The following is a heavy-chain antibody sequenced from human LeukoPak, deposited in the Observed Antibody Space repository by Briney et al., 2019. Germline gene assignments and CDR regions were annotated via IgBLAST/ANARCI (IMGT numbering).Heavy chain of an antibody. J-gene: IGHJ4*02. V-gene: IGHV1-46*01. CDR2: INPSGGST. D-gene: IGHD2-15*01. CDR1: GYTFTSYY. CDR3: ARDWGSRGSPGYFDY. Sequence: ASVKVSCKASGYTFTSYYMHWVRQAPGQGLEWMGIINPSGGSTSYAQKFQGRVTMTTDTSTSTAYMELRSLRSDDTAVYYCARDWGSRGSPGYFDYWAREPWSPSPQ.